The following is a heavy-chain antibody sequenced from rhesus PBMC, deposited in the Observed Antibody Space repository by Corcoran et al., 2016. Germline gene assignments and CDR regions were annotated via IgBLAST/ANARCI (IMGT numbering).Heavy chain of an antibody. J-gene: IGHJ4*01. CDR1: GFTFSDYY. D-gene: IGHD6-31*01. CDR2: IRNKANGVTA. CDR3: ARGRIAAALFDY. Sequence: EVQLVESGGGLVQPGGSLRLSCADAGFTFSDYYMSWVRQAQGKGAEWVVFIRNKANGVTAEYAASVKGRFTISRDESKSIASLQMNSLKTEDTAVYYCARGRIAAALFDYWGQGVLVTVSS. V-gene: IGHV3S22*01.